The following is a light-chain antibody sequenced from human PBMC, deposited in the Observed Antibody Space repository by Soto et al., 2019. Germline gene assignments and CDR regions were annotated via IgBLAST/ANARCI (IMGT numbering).Light chain of an antibody. CDR1: QSVSSSY. V-gene: IGKV3-20*01. CDR2: GAS. J-gene: IGKJ5*01. Sequence: ELVLTQSPGTLSLSPGEGATLSCRASQSVSSSYIAWYQQRPGQTPSLLIYGASTRATGIPDRFSGSGSGTHFTLTISGLEPGDFAVYYCQHFGGTTFTFGQGTRLEIK. CDR3: QHFGGTTFT.